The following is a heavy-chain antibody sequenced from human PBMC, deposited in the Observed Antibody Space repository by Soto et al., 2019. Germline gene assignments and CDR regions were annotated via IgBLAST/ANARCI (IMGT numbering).Heavy chain of an antibody. CDR3: ARGDYSNYVYYYGMDV. Sequence: GGSLRLSCAASGFTFSSYWMHWVRQAPGKGLVWVSRINSDGSSTSYADSVKGRFTISRDNAKNTLYLQMNSLRAEDTAVYYCARGDYSNYVYYYGMDVWGQGTTVTVSS. CDR1: GFTFSSYW. J-gene: IGHJ6*02. D-gene: IGHD4-4*01. V-gene: IGHV3-74*01. CDR2: INSDGSST.